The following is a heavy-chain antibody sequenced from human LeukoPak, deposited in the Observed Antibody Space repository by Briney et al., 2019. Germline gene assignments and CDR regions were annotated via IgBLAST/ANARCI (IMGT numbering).Heavy chain of an antibody. CDR1: GGSFSDYY. CDR2: VNHSGST. Sequence: SETPSLTCAVYGGSFSDYYWTWIRQPPGKGLEWIGEVNHSGSTNHNPSLESRVTISVDTSKNQFSLRLSSVTAADTAVYYCARSWNGDRGSYYLTYWGQGNMLTVSS. J-gene: IGHJ4*02. V-gene: IGHV4-34*01. D-gene: IGHD2/OR15-2a*01. CDR3: ARSWNGDRGSYYLTY.